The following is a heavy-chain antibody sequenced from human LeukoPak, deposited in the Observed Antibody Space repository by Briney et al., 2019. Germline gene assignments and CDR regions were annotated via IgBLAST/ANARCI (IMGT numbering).Heavy chain of an antibody. CDR1: GYTFTGYY. CDR2: INPNSGGT. V-gene: IGHV1-2*02. CDR3: ARGRRFLTIYYYYMDV. D-gene: IGHD3-3*01. Sequence: GSSVKVSCKASGYTFTGYYMHWVRQAPGQGLEWMGWINPNSGGTNYAQKFQGRVTMTRDTSISTAYMELSRLRSDDTAVYYCARGRRFLTIYYYYMDVWGKGTTVTVSS. J-gene: IGHJ6*03.